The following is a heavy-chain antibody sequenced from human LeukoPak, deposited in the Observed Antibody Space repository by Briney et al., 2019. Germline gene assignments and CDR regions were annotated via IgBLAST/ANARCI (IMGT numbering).Heavy chain of an antibody. CDR1: GGSISSSSYY. CDR3: ARHRNDYGGNSVTFDI. J-gene: IGHJ3*02. V-gene: IGHV4-39*01. Sequence: PSETLSLTCTVSGGSISSSSYYWGWIRQPPGKGLEWIGSIYYSGSTYYNPSLKSRVTISVDTSKNQFSLKLSSVTAADTAVYYCARHRNDYGGNSVTFDIWGQGTMVTVSS. CDR2: IYYSGST. D-gene: IGHD4-23*01.